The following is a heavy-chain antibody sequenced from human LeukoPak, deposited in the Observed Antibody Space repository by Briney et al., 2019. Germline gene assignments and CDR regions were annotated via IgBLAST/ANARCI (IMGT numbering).Heavy chain of an antibody. CDR2: ISWNSGSI. CDR1: GFTFDDYA. J-gene: IGHJ3*01. Sequence: GGSLRLSCAASGFTFDDYAMHWVRQAPGKGLERVSGISWNSGSIGYADSVKGRFTISRDNAKNSLYLQMNSLRAEDMALYYCAKDKSSGWYEGAFDVWGQGTMVTVSS. CDR3: AKDKSSGWYEGAFDV. D-gene: IGHD6-19*01. V-gene: IGHV3-9*03.